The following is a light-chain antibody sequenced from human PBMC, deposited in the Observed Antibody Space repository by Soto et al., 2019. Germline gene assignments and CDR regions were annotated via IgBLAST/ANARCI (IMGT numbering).Light chain of an antibody. Sequence: EIVMTQSPATLSVSPVEGATLSCRASQSVRTKLAWYQQKAGQAPRLLIYGASTRATGIPARFSGSGSGTEFTLTISSLQSEDFAVYYCQQYNNWPPITFGQGTRLEIK. CDR2: GAS. CDR1: QSVRTK. V-gene: IGKV3-15*01. CDR3: QQYNNWPPIT. J-gene: IGKJ5*01.